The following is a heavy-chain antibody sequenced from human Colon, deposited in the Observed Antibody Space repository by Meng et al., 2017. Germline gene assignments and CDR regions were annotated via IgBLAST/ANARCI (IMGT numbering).Heavy chain of an antibody. CDR3: ARGLAFAYSSGWLDAFDI. J-gene: IGHJ3*02. Sequence: SVKVSCKASGGTFSSYAISWVRQAPGQGLEWMGGIIPIFGTANYAQKFQGRVTITADNSTSTAYMELSSLRSEDTAVYYCARGLAFAYSSGWLDAFDIWGQGTMVTVSS. D-gene: IGHD6-19*01. CDR1: GGTFSSYA. CDR2: IIPIFGTA. V-gene: IGHV1-69*06.